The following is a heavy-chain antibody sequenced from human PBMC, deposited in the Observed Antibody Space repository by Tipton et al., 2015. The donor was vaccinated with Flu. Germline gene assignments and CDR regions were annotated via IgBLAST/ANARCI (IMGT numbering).Heavy chain of an antibody. D-gene: IGHD6-19*01. V-gene: IGHV4-39*07. CDR3: AREKDSSGPEYFQH. CDR1: GASISSRSYY. Sequence: TLSLTCTVSGASISSRSYYWGWIRQPPGKGLEWIGCIYSSGSTYYNPSLKSRVTTSLDTSKNQFSLKLSSVTAADTAVYYCAREKDSSGPEYFQHWGQGTLVTVSS. J-gene: IGHJ1*01. CDR2: IYSSGST.